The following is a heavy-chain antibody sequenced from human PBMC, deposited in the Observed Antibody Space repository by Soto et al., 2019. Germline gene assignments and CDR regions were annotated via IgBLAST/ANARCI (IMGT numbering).Heavy chain of an antibody. CDR2: ISYDGSNE. CDR3: AGRAAAGTYCYYGMDV. Sequence: QEQLVEPGGGVVQPWRSLRLSCAASGFNFYTYGMHWVRQGTGKGLEWVAVISYDGSNENYADSVKGRFTISRDNSKNTLYLQLNSLTVEDTAVYYCAGRAAAGTYCYYGMDVWGQGTAVTVSS. V-gene: IGHV3-30*03. CDR1: GFNFYTYG. J-gene: IGHJ6*01. D-gene: IGHD6-13*01.